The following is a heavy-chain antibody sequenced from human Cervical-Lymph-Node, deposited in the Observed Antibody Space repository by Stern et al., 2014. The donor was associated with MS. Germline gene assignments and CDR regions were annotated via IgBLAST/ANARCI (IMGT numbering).Heavy chain of an antibody. CDR2: TYYRSRWSG. J-gene: IGHJ2*01. V-gene: IGHV6-1*01. D-gene: IGHD3-10*01. Sequence: QVQLMQSGPGLVKPSQTLSLTCAISGDSVSTNSATWNWIRQSPSRGLEWLGRTYYRSRWSGDYSPSVKSRITINPDTSKNQFSLQLNSVTPEDTAVYYCARAPLGGWYFDLWGRGTLVTVSS. CDR1: GDSVSTNSAT. CDR3: ARAPLGGWYFDL.